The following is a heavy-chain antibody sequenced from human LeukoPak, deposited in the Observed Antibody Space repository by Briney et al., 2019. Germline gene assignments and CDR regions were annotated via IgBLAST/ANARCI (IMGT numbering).Heavy chain of an antibody. J-gene: IGHJ2*01. CDR1: EFTFSNYW. CDR2: IRGDGIVT. V-gene: IGHV3-74*01. Sequence: GGSLRLSCVASEFTFSNYWIHWVRQAPGKGLVWVSRIRGDGIVTNYADSVEGRFTVSRDKAKNTVHLQMNSLRDDDTAVYYCARASPADFNLWGRGTLVTVSS. CDR3: ARASPADFNL.